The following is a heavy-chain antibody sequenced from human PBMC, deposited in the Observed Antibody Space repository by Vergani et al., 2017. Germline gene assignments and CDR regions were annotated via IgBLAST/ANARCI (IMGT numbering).Heavy chain of an antibody. V-gene: IGHV3-21*01. CDR1: GFTFSSYS. J-gene: IGHJ4*02. D-gene: IGHD2-8*02. CDR2: ISSSSSYI. CDR3: ARAGTGGFDY. Sequence: EVQLVESGGGLVKPGGSLRLSCAASGFTFSSYSMNWVRQAPGKGLEWVSSISSSSSYIYYADSVKGRFTISRDNSKNTLYLQMNSLRAEDTAVYYCARAGTGGFDYWGQGTLVTVSS.